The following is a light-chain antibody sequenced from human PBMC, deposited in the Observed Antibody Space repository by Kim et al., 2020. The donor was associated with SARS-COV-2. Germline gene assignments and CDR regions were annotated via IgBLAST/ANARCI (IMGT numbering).Light chain of an antibody. CDR2: GAS. V-gene: IGKV3-15*01. CDR1: QSVSSN. Sequence: EIVMTQSPATLSVSPGERATLSCRASQSVSSNLAWYQQKPGQAPRLLIYGASTRATGIPARFSGSGSGTEFTLTISSLQSEDFAVYYCKEDNNGPPGTFGEGTKVEIK. CDR3: KEDNNGPPGT. J-gene: IGKJ1*01.